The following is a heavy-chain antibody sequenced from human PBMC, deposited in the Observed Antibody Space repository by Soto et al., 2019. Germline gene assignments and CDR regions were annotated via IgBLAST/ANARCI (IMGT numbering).Heavy chain of an antibody. J-gene: IGHJ5*02. Sequence: SETLSLTCAVSGGSISSGGYSWSWIRQPPGKGLEWIGYIYHSGSTYYNPSLKSRVTISVDRSKNQFSLKLSSVTAADTAVYYCARARQLSAVDCFDPWGQGTLVTVSS. CDR2: IYHSGST. V-gene: IGHV4-30-2*01. D-gene: IGHD6-6*01. CDR1: GGSISSGGYS. CDR3: ARARQLSAVDCFDP.